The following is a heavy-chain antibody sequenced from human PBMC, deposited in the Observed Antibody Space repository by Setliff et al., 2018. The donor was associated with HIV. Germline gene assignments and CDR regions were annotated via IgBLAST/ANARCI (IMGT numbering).Heavy chain of an antibody. V-gene: IGHV4-4*02. J-gene: IGHJ4*02. CDR3: ARVPGRDYYDTSGDFDY. Sequence: PSETLSLTCAVSGGSISGFNWWSWVRQTPGRGLEWIGAISYGGITYYNPSLTSRVTISVDTSKNQFSLKVTSVTAADTAVYYCARVPGRDYYDTSGDFDYWGLGTLVTVSS. CDR1: GGSISGFNW. D-gene: IGHD3-22*01. CDR2: ISYGGIT.